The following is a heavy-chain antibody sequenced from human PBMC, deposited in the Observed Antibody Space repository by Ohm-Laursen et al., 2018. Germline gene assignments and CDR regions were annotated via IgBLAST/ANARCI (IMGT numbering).Heavy chain of an antibody. CDR3: ARGGQQQVEDY. CDR1: GFTFSTHY. D-gene: IGHD6-13*01. V-gene: IGHV3-7*03. CDR2: IDPDGSGK. J-gene: IGHJ4*02. Sequence: SLRLSCAASGFTFSTHYMTWVRQAPGKGLEWVAKIDPDGSGKYYVDSVKGRFTISRDNAKNSLYLQMNSLRAEDTAVYYCARGGQQQVEDYWGQGTLVTVSS.